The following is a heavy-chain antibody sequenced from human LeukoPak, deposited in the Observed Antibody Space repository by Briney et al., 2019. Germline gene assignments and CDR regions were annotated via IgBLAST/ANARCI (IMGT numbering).Heavy chain of an antibody. CDR3: AGGLGGAIDLDY. D-gene: IGHD3-16*02. CDR1: GFTFSSYA. V-gene: IGHV3-30-3*01. J-gene: IGHJ4*02. Sequence: GRSLRLSCAASGFTFSSYAMHWVRQAPGKGLEWVAVISYDGSNKYYADSVKGRFTISRDNSKNTLYLQMNSLRAEDTAVYYCAGGLGGAIDLDYWGQGTLVTVSS. CDR2: ISYDGSNK.